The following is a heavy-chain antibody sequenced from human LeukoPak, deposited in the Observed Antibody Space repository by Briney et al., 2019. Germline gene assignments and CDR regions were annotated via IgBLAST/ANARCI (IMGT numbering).Heavy chain of an antibody. CDR1: GYTLTELS. J-gene: IGHJ4*02. Sequence: ASVKVSCKVSGYTLTELSMHWVRQAPGKGLEWMGGFDPEDGETIYAQKFQGRVTMTEDTSTDAAYMELSSLRSEDTAVYYCATGLFGSGSYYFYFDYWAREPWSPSPQ. D-gene: IGHD3-10*01. V-gene: IGHV1-24*01. CDR3: ATGLFGSGSYYFYFDY. CDR2: FDPEDGET.